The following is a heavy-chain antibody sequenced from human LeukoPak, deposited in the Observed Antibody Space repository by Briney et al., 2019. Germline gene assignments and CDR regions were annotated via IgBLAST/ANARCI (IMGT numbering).Heavy chain of an antibody. V-gene: IGHV5-51*01. CDR2: IYPGDSST. Sequence: GESLKISCKASGYNFSTYWIGWVRQMPGKGLEWMGIIYPGDSSTIYSPSFQGHVIMSFDKSINAANLQWSSLKASDTAMYYCARSLIGTSWYFHLWGRGTLVTVSS. J-gene: IGHJ2*01. CDR1: GYNFSTYW. D-gene: IGHD2-8*01. CDR3: ARSLIGTSWYFHL.